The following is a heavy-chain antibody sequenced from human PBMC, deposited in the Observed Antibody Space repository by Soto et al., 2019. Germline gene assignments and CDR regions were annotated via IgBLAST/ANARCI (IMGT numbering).Heavy chain of an antibody. CDR2: IYWDGYK. CDR3: AHRGGGDRILDY. CDR1: GFSLRTSGVG. J-gene: IGHJ4*02. D-gene: IGHD3-16*01. V-gene: IGHV2-5*02. Sequence: QITLKESGPTLVKPTQTLTLTCAFSGFSLRTSGVGVGWIRQPPGKALEWLALIYWDGYKHYSPSLKSRLTITEDTSKNQVVPTMTTMDPVDTATYYCAHRGGGDRILDYWGQGTLVTVSS.